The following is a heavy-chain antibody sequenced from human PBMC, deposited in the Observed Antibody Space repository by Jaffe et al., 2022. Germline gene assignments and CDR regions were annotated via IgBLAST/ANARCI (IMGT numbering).Heavy chain of an antibody. CDR2: IYYSGST. D-gene: IGHD5-12*01. V-gene: IGHV4-59*01. J-gene: IGHJ4*02. CDR3: AGRLRDGYNWARGDFDY. CDR1: GGSISSYY. Sequence: QVQLQESGPGLVKPSETLSLTCTVSGGSISSYYWSWIRQPPGKGLEWIGYIYYSGSTNYNPSLKSRVTISVDTSKNQFSLKLSSVTAADTAVYYCAGRLRDGYNWARGDFDYWGQGTLVTVSS.